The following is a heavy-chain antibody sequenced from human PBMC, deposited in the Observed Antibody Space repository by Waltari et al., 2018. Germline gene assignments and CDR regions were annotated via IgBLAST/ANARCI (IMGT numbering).Heavy chain of an antibody. CDR1: GGSFSGYY. V-gene: IGHV4-34*01. D-gene: IGHD4-17*01. J-gene: IGHJ6*02. CDR2: INHRGST. Sequence: QVQLQQWGAGLLKPSETLSLTCAVYGGSFSGYYWSWIRQPPGKGLGWLGEINHRGSTNYNPSLKSRVTISGDTSKNQVSRKLSSVTAADTAVYYCARGAHGKTTVTLTGGMDVWGQGTTVTVSS. CDR3: ARGAHGKTTVTLTGGMDV.